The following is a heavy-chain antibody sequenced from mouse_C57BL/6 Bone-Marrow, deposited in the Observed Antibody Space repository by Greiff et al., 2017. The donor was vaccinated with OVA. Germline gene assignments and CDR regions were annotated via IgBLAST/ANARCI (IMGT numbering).Heavy chain of an antibody. CDR2: IWGVGST. Sequence: QVQLQQSGPGLVAPSQSLSITCTVSGFSLTSYGVDWVRQSPGKGLEWLGVIWGVGSTNYNSALKSRLSISKDNSKSQVFLKMNSLQTDDTAMYYCASGGYGTWFAYWGQGTLVTVSA. CDR3: ASGGYGTWFAY. D-gene: IGHD1-1*01. J-gene: IGHJ3*01. CDR1: GFSLTSYG. V-gene: IGHV2-6*01.